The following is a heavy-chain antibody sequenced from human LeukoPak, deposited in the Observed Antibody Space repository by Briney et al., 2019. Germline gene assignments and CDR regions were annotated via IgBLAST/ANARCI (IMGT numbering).Heavy chain of an antibody. CDR3: AKRITIFGVVRQSAGYFDY. V-gene: IGHV3-23*01. D-gene: IGHD3-3*01. CDR2: ISDSGDNTYYT. CDR1: GFTFSNYA. Sequence: SGGSLRLSCVASGFTFSNYAMTWVRQAPGKGLEWVSAISDSGDNTYYTYYADSVKGRLTISRDNSKNTLYLQMNSLRAEDTAVYYCAKRITIFGVVRQSAGYFDYWGQGTLVTVSS. J-gene: IGHJ4*02.